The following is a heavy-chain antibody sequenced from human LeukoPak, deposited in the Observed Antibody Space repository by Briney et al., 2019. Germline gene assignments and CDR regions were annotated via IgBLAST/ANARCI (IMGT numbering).Heavy chain of an antibody. V-gene: IGHV4-34*01. CDR1: GGSFSGYY. D-gene: IGHD4-23*01. J-gene: IGHJ4*02. Sequence: SETLSLTCAVYGGSFSGYYWSWIRQPPGKGLEWIGEINHSGSTNHNPSLKSRVTISVDTSKNQFSLKLSSVTAADTAVYYCARGFDYGGNSDYFDYWGQGTLVTVSS. CDR3: ARGFDYGGNSDYFDY. CDR2: INHSGST.